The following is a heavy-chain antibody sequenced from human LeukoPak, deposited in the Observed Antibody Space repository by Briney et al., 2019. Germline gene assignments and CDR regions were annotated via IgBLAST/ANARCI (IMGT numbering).Heavy chain of an antibody. D-gene: IGHD5-24*01. J-gene: IGHJ4*02. CDR2: INPNSGGT. CDR1: GYTFTGYY. CDR3: ARSPRLQLGGSYY. V-gene: IGHV1-2*02. Sequence: GASLKVSCKDSGYTFTGYYMHWVRQAPGRGLEWMGWINPNSGGTNYAQKFQGRVTITRDTSISTAYMELSRLRSDDTAVYYCARSPRLQLGGSYYWGQGTLVTVSS.